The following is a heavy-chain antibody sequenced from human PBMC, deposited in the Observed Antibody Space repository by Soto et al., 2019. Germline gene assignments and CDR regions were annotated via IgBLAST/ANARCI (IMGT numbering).Heavy chain of an antibody. Sequence: QVQLVQSGAEVKKPGASVKVSCKAPGYTFTSYGITWVRQAPGQGLEWMGWISAYNGNTNYAQKLQGRVSMTPDTSTRTAYMELRSLRSDDTAVYCCARDGSMDRAFDIWGQGTMVTVSS. J-gene: IGHJ3*02. CDR3: ARDGSMDRAFDI. CDR2: ISAYNGNT. D-gene: IGHD3-10*01. CDR1: GYTFTSYG. V-gene: IGHV1-18*01.